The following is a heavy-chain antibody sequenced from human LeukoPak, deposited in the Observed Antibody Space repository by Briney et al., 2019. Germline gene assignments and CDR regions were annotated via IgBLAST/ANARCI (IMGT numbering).Heavy chain of an antibody. CDR1: GGSISSYY. CDR2: IYYSGST. V-gene: IGHV4-59*01. CDR3: ARDPGGGSYSGGGYDY. Sequence: SETLSLTCTVPGGSISSYYWSWIRQPPGKGLEWIGYIYYSGSTNYNPSLKSRVTISVDTSKNQFSLKLSSVTAADTAVYYCARDPGGGSYSGGGYDYWGQGTLVTVSS. D-gene: IGHD1-26*01. J-gene: IGHJ4*02.